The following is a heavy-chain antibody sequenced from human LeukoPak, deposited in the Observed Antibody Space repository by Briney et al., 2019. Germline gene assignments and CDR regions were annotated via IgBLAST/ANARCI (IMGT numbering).Heavy chain of an antibody. Sequence: GGSLRLSCAASGFTVSSNYMSWVRQAPGKGLQWVSAFSGSGGSTYYADSVKGRFTISRDNSRNTLYLQMNSLRAEDTAVYYCARSGLSRFGFWGQGTLVTVSS. CDR3: ARSGLSRFGF. V-gene: IGHV3-23*01. CDR1: GFTVSSNY. CDR2: FSGSGGST. J-gene: IGHJ4*02. D-gene: IGHD2/OR15-2a*01.